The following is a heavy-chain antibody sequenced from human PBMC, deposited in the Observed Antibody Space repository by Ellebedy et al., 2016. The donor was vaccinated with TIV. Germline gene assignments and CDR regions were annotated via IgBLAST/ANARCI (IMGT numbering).Heavy chain of an antibody. D-gene: IGHD4-17*01. Sequence: GGSLRLSCVSSGFSFRSYWMSWVRQAPGKGLEWVANMRQDGNDKYYVDSVRGRFTVSRDNAENSLYLQMNSLRADDTAVYYCATDGSYGDYLSPAHAFENWGQGTVVIVSS. J-gene: IGHJ3*02. CDR1: GFSFRSYW. CDR2: MRQDGNDK. CDR3: ATDGSYGDYLSPAHAFEN. V-gene: IGHV3-7*01.